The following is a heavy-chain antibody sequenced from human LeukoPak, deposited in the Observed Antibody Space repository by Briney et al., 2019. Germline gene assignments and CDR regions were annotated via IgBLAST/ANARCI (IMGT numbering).Heavy chain of an antibody. V-gene: IGHV3-7*01. CDR1: GFTFSNYW. CDR3: ARDFWGAYRVDYFDY. CDR2: IKQDGSET. J-gene: IGHJ4*02. Sequence: GGSLRLSCAASGFTFSNYWMSWVRRAPGKGLEWVANIKQDGSETYYVDSVRGRFTISRDNAKKSLYLQMNSLRAEDTAVYYCARDFWGAYRVDYFDYWGKGTLVTVSS. D-gene: IGHD3-3*01.